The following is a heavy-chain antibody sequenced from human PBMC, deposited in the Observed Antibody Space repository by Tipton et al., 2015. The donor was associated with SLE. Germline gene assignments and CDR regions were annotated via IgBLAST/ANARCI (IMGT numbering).Heavy chain of an antibody. CDR2: INHSGST. D-gene: IGHD3-16*01. CDR3: ARAGGWGSD. V-gene: IGHV4-34*09. J-gene: IGHJ4*02. Sequence: TLSLTCAVYGGSFSGYYWSWIRQPPGKGLEWIGEINHSGSTNYNPSLKSRVTISVDTSKNQFSLKLSSVTAADTAVYYCARAGGWGSDWGQGTLVTVSS. CDR1: GGSFSGYY.